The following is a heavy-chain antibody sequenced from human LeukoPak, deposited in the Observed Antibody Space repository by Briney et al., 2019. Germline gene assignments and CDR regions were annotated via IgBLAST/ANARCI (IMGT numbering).Heavy chain of an antibody. J-gene: IGHJ4*02. Sequence: GRSLRLSCAASGFTFSSYGMHWARQAPGKGLEWVAVISYDGSNKYYADSVKGRFTISRDNSKNTLYLQMNSLRAEDTAVYYCASRITMVHGAPYWGQGTLVTVSS. CDR2: ISYDGSNK. D-gene: IGHD3-10*01. V-gene: IGHV3-30*03. CDR3: ASRITMVHGAPY. CDR1: GFTFSSYG.